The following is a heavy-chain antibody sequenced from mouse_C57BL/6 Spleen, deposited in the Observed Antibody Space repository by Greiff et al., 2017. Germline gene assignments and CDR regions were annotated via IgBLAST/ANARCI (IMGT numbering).Heavy chain of an antibody. CDR1: GFSLTSYG. V-gene: IGHV2-6-1*01. D-gene: IGHD2-2*01. J-gene: IGHJ3*01. Sequence: VKLMESGPGLVAPSQSLSITCTVSGFSLTSYGVHWVRRPPGKGLEWLVVIWSDGSTTYNSALKSRLSISKDNSKSQVFLKMNSLQTDDTAMYYCARQGGYDVGTWFAYWGQGTLVTVSA. CDR3: ARQGGYDVGTWFAY. CDR2: IWSDGST.